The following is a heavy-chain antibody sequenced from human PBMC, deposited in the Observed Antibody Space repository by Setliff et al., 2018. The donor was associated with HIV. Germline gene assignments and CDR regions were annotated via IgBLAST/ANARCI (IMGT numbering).Heavy chain of an antibody. V-gene: IGHV4-38-2*01. CDR2: VHHDGST. J-gene: IGHJ5*02. CDR1: DYSVLNDNY. D-gene: IGHD3-10*01. CDR3: ATYADRESNRFDP. Sequence: PSETLSLTCAVSDYSVLNDNYWGWIRQSPGKGLEWIGSVHHDGSTYYNPSLESRVTTTIDTSKNQLSLTLTSVTAADTAVYYCATYADRESNRFDPWGQGILVTVSS.